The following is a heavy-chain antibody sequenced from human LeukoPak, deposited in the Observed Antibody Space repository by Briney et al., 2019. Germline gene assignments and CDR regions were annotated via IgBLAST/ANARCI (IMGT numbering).Heavy chain of an antibody. D-gene: IGHD3-3*01. J-gene: IGHJ5*02. CDR3: ARVQGDFWQWFDP. CDR1: VYTFTIYD. CDR2: MNPNSGNT. Sequence: GASVSVSSKASVYTFTIYDINWGRQATGQGGGRMGWMNPNSGNTGYAQKFQGRVTMTNNPSISTAYMELSSLRSEDTAVYYCARVQGDFWQWFDPWGQGTLVTVSS. V-gene: IGHV1-8*01.